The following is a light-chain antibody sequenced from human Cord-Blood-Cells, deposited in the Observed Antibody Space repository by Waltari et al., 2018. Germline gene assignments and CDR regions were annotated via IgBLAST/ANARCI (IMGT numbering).Light chain of an antibody. V-gene: IGLV2-11*01. CDR2: DVR. J-gene: IGLJ1*01. Sequence: QSALTQPRPVSGSPGQSVTISCTRTSSDVGGYNYVPWYQQHPGKAPHLMIYDVRKRPSWVPDRFSGSKSGNTASLTISGLQAEDEADYYCCSYAGSYTYVFGTGTKVTVL. CDR3: CSYAGSYTYV. CDR1: SSDVGGYNY.